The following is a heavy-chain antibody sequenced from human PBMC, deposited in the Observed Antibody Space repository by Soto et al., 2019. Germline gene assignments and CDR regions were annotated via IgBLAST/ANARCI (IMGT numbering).Heavy chain of an antibody. CDR3: ARDDTTGYLDN. J-gene: IGHJ4*02. Sequence: QVQLVESGGGVVQPGRSLRLSCAASGFTFSTYGMHWVRQAPGKGLEWAAVIWYDGSIRYYADSVQGRFTISRDNSKNNTLYLQMNSLRAEDTALYYCARDDTTGYLDNWGQGTLVTVSS. CDR2: IWYDGSIR. D-gene: IGHD3-22*01. CDR1: GFTFSTYG. V-gene: IGHV3-33*01.